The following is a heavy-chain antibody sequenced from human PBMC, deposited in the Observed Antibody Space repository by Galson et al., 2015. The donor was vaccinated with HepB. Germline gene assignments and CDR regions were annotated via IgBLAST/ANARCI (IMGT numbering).Heavy chain of an antibody. CDR3: AKGVVAATTWFDY. V-gene: IGHV3-23*01. Sequence: SLRLSCAASGFTFSSYARSWVRQAPGKGLEWVSAISGSGGSTYYADSVKGRFTISRDNSKNTLYLQMNSLRAEDTAVYYCAKGVVAATTWFDYWGQGTLVTVSS. D-gene: IGHD2-15*01. CDR1: GFTFSSYA. CDR2: ISGSGGST. J-gene: IGHJ4*02.